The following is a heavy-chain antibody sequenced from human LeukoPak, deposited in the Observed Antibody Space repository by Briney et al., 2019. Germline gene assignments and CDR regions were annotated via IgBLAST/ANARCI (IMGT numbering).Heavy chain of an antibody. J-gene: IGHJ4*02. D-gene: IGHD5-24*01. V-gene: IGHV3-23*01. CDR1: GFTFSNYA. CDR2: ISGSGGST. CDR3: ARDRRDGYNVLDY. Sequence: GGSLRLSCAASGFTFSNYAMNWVRQAPGKGLEWVSAISGSGGSTYYADSVKGRFTISRDNSKNTLYLQMNSLRAEDTAMYYCARDRRDGYNVLDYWGQGTLVTVSS.